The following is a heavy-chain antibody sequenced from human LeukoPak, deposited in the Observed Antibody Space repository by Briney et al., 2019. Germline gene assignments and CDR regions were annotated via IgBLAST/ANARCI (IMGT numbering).Heavy chain of an antibody. J-gene: IGHJ4*02. D-gene: IGHD6-13*01. CDR2: ICGSGGCT. CDR3: AKDGRWEQQLPTGTSFDY. CDR1: GFTFNTYA. Sequence: GGSLRLSCEASGFTFNTYAIYWVRQAPGKGLEWVSGICGSGGCTYYADSVKGRFTISRDNSKNTLYLQMNSLRAEDTAVYYCAKDGRWEQQLPTGTSFDYWGQGTLVTVSS. V-gene: IGHV3-23*01.